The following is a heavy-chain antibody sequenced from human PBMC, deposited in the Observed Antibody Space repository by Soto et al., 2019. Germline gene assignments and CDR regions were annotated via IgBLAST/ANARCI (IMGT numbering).Heavy chain of an antibody. V-gene: IGHV1-2*02. CDR1: GYTFTGYY. J-gene: IGHJ6*02. Sequence: ASVKVSCKASGYTFTGYYMHWVRQAPGQGLEWMGWINPNSGGTNYAQKFQGRVTMTRDTSISTAYMELSRLRSDDTAVYYCARDGVDCSSTSCYFRAVDYGMDVWGQGTTVTVS. D-gene: IGHD2-2*01. CDR3: ARDGVDCSSTSCYFRAVDYGMDV. CDR2: INPNSGGT.